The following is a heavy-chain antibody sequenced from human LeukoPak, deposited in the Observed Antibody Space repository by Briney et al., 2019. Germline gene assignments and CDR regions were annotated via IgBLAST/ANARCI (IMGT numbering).Heavy chain of an antibody. V-gene: IGHV3-30*18. Sequence: PGGSLRLSCAASGFTFNGYGMHCVRQPPGKGLEWVALISYDGSRQFYADSVKGRFTISRDNSKSTLYLQMNSLRAEDTAVYYCAKDLSRGEYGDYFDYWGQGILVTVSS. D-gene: IGHD3-22*01. J-gene: IGHJ4*02. CDR2: ISYDGSRQ. CDR3: AKDLSRGEYGDYFDY. CDR1: GFTFNGYG.